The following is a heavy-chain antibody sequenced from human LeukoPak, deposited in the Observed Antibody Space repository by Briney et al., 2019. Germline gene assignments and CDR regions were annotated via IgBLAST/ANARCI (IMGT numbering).Heavy chain of an antibody. V-gene: IGHV3-21*01. Sequence: GGSLRLSCAASGFTFSDYTINWVRQAPGKGLEWVSSISSTSNYIYHADSLKGRVTISRDNAKNSLPLQMNSLRVEDTAVYYCARQKYCGGDCYGLDTLDTWGQGTMVTVSS. CDR3: ARQKYCGGDCYGLDTLDT. CDR1: GFTFSDYT. CDR2: ISSTSNYI. J-gene: IGHJ3*02. D-gene: IGHD2-21*02.